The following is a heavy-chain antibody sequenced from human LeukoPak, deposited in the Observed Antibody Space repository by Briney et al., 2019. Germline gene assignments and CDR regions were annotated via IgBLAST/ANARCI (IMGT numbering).Heavy chain of an antibody. CDR3: AKDISIAVAGTGFDY. D-gene: IGHD6-19*01. CDR1: GGSFSGYY. J-gene: IGHJ4*02. CDR2: ISGSGGST. V-gene: IGHV3-23*01. Sequence: ETLSLTCAVYGGSFSGYYWGWIRQPPGKGLEWVSAISGSGGSTYYADSVKGRFTISRDNSKNTLYLQMNSLRAEDTAVYYCAKDISIAVAGTGFDYWGQGTLVTVSS.